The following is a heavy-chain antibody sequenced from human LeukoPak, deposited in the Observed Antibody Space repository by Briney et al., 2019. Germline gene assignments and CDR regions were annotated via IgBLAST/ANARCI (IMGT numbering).Heavy chain of an antibody. CDR3: TRDGDKYYYDGSGYYLDY. D-gene: IGHD3-22*01. CDR2: IRSKAYGGTT. CDR1: GFTFGDYA. Sequence: GGSLRLSCTASGFTFGDYAMSWVRQAPGKGLEWVSFIRSKAYGGTTEYAASVKGRFTISRDDSKSIAYLQMNSLKTEDTAVYYCTRDGDKYYYDGSGYYLDYWGQGTLVTVSS. J-gene: IGHJ4*02. V-gene: IGHV3-49*04.